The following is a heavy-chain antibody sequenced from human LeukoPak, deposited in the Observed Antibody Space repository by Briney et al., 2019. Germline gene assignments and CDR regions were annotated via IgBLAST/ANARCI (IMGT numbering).Heavy chain of an antibody. CDR1: GFTFCSYE. D-gene: IGHD5-24*01. Sequence: GGSLRLSCAASGFTFCSYEMNWVRQAPGKGLEWVSYISSSGSTIYYADSVKGRFTISRDNAKNSLYLQMNSLRAEDTSVYYCARDQVSRWGYYYGIDVWGQGTTVTVSS. J-gene: IGHJ6*02. CDR2: ISSSGSTI. CDR3: ARDQVSRWGYYYGIDV. V-gene: IGHV3-48*03.